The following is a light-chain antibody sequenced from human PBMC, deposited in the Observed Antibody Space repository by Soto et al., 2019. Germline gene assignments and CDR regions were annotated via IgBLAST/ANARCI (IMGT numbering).Light chain of an antibody. CDR1: QSVSSN. CDR3: QQRSNWGIT. CDR2: GAS. Sequence: EIVMTQSPATLSVSPGERATLSCRASQSVSSNLAWYQQKPGQAPRLLIYGASTRATGIPARFSGSGSGTDFTLTISSLETEDFAVYYCQQRSNWGITFGQGTRLEIK. J-gene: IGKJ5*01. V-gene: IGKV3-15*01.